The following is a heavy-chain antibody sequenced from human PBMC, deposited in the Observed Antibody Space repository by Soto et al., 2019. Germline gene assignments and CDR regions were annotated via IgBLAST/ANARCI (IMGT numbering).Heavy chain of an antibody. CDR1: GGSISSGGYS. Sequence: QLQLQESGSGLVKPSQTLSLTCAVSGGSISSGGYSWSWIRQPPGKGLEWIGYIYHSGSTYYNPSLMSRVTISVDRSKNQFSLKLSSVTAADTAVYYCARDNTVTTWGGLDYWGQGTLVTVSP. CDR3: ARDNTVTTWGGLDY. CDR2: IYHSGST. V-gene: IGHV4-30-2*01. D-gene: IGHD4-17*01. J-gene: IGHJ4*02.